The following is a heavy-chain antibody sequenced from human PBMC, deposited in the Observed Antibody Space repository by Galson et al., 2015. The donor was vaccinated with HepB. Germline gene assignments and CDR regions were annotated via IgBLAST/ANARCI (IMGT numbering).Heavy chain of an antibody. D-gene: IGHD6-13*01. CDR2: ISYDGSNK. CDR1: GFTFSSYA. Sequence: LRLSCAASGFTFSSYAMHWVRQAPGKGLEWVAVISYDGSNKYYVDSVKGRFTISRDNSKNTLYLQMNSLRAEDTAVYYCAREGASSWYNLIYYYYGMDVWGQGTTVTVSS. CDR3: AREGASSWYNLIYYYYGMDV. J-gene: IGHJ6*02. V-gene: IGHV3-30*04.